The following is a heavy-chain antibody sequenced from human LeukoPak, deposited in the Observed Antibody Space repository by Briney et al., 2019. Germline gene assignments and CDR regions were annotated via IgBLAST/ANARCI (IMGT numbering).Heavy chain of an antibody. CDR3: ARVSYGGNRNAFDI. D-gene: IGHD4-23*01. CDR1: GGSFSGYY. J-gene: IGHJ3*02. Sequence: PETLSLTCAVYGGSFSGYYWSWIRQPPGKGLEWIGEINHSGSTNYNPSLKSRVTISVDTSKNQFSLKLSSVTAADTAVYYCARVSYGGNRNAFDIWGQGTMVTVSS. CDR2: INHSGST. V-gene: IGHV4-34*01.